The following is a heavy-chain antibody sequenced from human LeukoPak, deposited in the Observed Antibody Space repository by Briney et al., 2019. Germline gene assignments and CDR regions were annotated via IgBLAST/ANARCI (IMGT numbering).Heavy chain of an antibody. Sequence: SETLSLTCTVSGGSISSYYWGWIRQPPGKGLEWIGSIYYSGSTYYNPSLKSRVTISVDTSKNQFSLKLSSVTAADTAVYYCASLPLGGAFDIWGQGTMVTVSS. CDR1: GGSISSYY. V-gene: IGHV4-39*01. J-gene: IGHJ3*02. D-gene: IGHD3-16*01. CDR3: ASLPLGGAFDI. CDR2: IYYSGST.